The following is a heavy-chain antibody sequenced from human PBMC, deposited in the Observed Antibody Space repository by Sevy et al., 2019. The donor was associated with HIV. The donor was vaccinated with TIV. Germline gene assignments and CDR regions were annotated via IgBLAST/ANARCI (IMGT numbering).Heavy chain of an antibody. J-gene: IGHJ4*02. CDR3: AKFAGDFPHFDF. Sequence: GSLRLSCAASGFTFSSYAMSWVRQAPGKGLEWVSAISGSGGSTYYADSVKGRFTISRDNSKSTLFLHMNSLRAEDTALYYCAKFAGDFPHFDFWGLGTLVTVSS. CDR2: ISGSGGST. D-gene: IGHD7-27*01. V-gene: IGHV3-23*01. CDR1: GFTFSSYA.